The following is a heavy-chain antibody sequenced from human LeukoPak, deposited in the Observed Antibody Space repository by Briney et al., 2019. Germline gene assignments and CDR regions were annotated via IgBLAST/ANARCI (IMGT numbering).Heavy chain of an antibody. J-gene: IGHJ4*02. D-gene: IGHD3-22*01. Sequence: GGSLRLSCAASGFTFSSYRMHWVRQAPGKGLEWVANIKQDGSEKYYTISRDNAKNSLYLQMNSLRAEDTAVYSCVRDGDTSGYTNWGQGTLVTVSS. CDR2: IKQDGSEK. CDR1: GFTFSSYR. V-gene: IGHV3-7*01. CDR3: VRDGDTSGYTN.